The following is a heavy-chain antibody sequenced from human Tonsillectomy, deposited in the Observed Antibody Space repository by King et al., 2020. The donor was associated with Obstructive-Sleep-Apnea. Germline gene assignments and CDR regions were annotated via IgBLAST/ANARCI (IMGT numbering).Heavy chain of an antibody. D-gene: IGHD5-18*01. V-gene: IGHV4-39*07. CDR3: ASGYSYGTLIDY. Sequence: QLQESGPGLVKPSETLSLTCTVSGGSISSSSYYWGWIRQPPGKGLEWIGSIYYSGSTYYNPSLKSRVTISVDTSKNQFSLKLSSVTAADTAVYYCASGYSYGTLIDYWGQGTLVTVSS. J-gene: IGHJ4*02. CDR1: GGSISSSSYY. CDR2: IYYSGST.